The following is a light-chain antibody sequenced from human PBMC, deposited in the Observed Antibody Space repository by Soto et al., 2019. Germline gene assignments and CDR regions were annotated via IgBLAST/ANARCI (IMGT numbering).Light chain of an antibody. CDR2: GAS. J-gene: IGKJ5*01. Sequence: TQSPGTLSLSPGERATLSCRASQSVSNNYLARYQQKPGQAPRLVIYGASNRATGIPDRFSASGSGTDFTLTISRLEPEDFAVYYCQQYGSSPITFGQGTRLEI. CDR3: QQYGSSPIT. CDR1: QSVSNNY. V-gene: IGKV3-20*01.